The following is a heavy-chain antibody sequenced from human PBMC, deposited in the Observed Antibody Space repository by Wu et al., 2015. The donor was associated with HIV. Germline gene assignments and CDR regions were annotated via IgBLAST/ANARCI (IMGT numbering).Heavy chain of an antibody. Sequence: QVQLVQSGAEVKKPGSSVKVSCKASGGTFSSYAISWVRQAPGQGLEWMGIINPSGGSTSYAQKFQGRVTMTRDTSTSTVYMELSSLRSEDTAVYYCARVITTYYFDYWGQGTLVTVSS. J-gene: IGHJ4*02. CDR2: INPSGGST. V-gene: IGHV1-46*01. CDR1: GGTFSSYA. D-gene: IGHD3-9*01. CDR3: ARVITTYYFDY.